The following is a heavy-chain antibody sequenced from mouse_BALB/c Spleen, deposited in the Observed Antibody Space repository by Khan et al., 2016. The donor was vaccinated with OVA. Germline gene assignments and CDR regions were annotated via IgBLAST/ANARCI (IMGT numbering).Heavy chain of an antibody. V-gene: IGHV1-5*01. CDR1: GYIFTSYW. CDR2: IYPGNSDT. J-gene: IGHJ3*01. D-gene: IGHD3-1*01. Sequence: EVKLQESGTVLARPGASVEMSCKASGYIFTSYWIHWVKQRPGQGLEWLGAIYPGNSDTNYNQKFKGKAKLTAVTSTSTAYMELSSLTHEDSAVYDCTRWGYWFAYWGQGTLVTVSA. CDR3: TRWGYWFAY.